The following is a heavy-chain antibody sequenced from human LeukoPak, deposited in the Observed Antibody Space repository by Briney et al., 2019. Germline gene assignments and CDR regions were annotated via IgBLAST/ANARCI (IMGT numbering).Heavy chain of an antibody. J-gene: IGHJ5*02. D-gene: IGHD3-22*01. V-gene: IGHV4-59*01. CDR3: ARVGGYDSSGFNWFDP. CDR1: GGSISSYY. CDR2: IYYSGST. Sequence: SETLSLTCTVSGGSISSYYWSWIRQPPGKGLEWIGYIYYSGSTNYNPSLKSRVTISVDTSKNQFSLKLSSVTAADTDVYYCARVGGYDSSGFNWFDPWGQGTLVTVSS.